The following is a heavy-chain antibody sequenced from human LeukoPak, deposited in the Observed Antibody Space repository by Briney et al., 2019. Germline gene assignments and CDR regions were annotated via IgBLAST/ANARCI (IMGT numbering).Heavy chain of an antibody. V-gene: IGHV4-61*08. D-gene: IGHD2-15*01. CDR2: IYYSGST. J-gene: IGHJ4*02. CDR3: ARPNCSGGSCYPYYFDY. CDR1: GGSISSGGYY. Sequence: PSETLSLTCTVSGGSISSGGYYWSWIRQPPGKGLEWIGYIYYSGSTNYNPSLKSRVTISVDTSKNQFSLKLSSVTAADTAVYYCARPNCSGGSCYPYYFDYWGQGTLVTVSS.